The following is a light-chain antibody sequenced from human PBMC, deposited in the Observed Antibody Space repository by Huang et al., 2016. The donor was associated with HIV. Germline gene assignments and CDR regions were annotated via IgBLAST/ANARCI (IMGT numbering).Light chain of an antibody. CDR3: QQYYSIPQT. Sequence: DIVMIQSPDSLAVSLGEGATIKCRSSQSVLYSSNSKNYLAWFQQKPGQAPRLLIYWASSRESGVPDRFRGSGSGTDFTLTISSLEAEDAAVYYCQQYYSIPQTFGQGTKVEI. CDR1: QSVLYSSNSKNY. CDR2: WAS. J-gene: IGKJ1*01. V-gene: IGKV4-1*01.